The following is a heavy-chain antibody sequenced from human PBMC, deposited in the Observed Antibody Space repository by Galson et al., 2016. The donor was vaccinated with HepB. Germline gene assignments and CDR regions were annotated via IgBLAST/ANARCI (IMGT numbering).Heavy chain of an antibody. J-gene: IGHJ6*02. V-gene: IGHV3-23*01. CDR2: ISGNGIAT. D-gene: IGHD3-3*01. Sequence: SLRLSCAASGFTFNNYAMTWVRQAPGKGLEWLSTISGNGIATYYGDSLRGRFTISRDDSRNTLFLQMNNLKTDDTGVYYCVRGTSKSWYGYKRSYYYTMDVWGRGTTVIVSS. CDR3: VRGTSKSWYGYKRSYYYTMDV. CDR1: GFTFNNYA.